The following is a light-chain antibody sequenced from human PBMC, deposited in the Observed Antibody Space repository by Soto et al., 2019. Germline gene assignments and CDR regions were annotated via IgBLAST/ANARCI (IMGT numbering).Light chain of an antibody. CDR2: GPS. CDR3: QQYNNWLRGT. Sequence: EIVMTQSPATLSVSPGESVTLSCRASQSIGITVAWYQQKPGQAPRLLMYGPSTRVTGIPARFSGSGSGTEFTLTISSLQSEDFAIYYCQQYNNWLRGTFGQGTKLEIK. CDR1: QSIGIT. J-gene: IGKJ2*02. V-gene: IGKV3-15*01.